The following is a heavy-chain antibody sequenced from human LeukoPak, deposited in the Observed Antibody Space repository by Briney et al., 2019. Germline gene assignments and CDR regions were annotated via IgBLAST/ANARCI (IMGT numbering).Heavy chain of an antibody. CDR1: GYTFTSYD. J-gene: IGHJ4*02. CDR2: MNPNSGNT. Sequence: GASVKVSYKASGYTFTSYDINWVRQATGQGLEWMGWMNPNSGNTGYAEKFQGRVTMTRNISIRTAYMELSTLRSDDTAVYYCARGRGYSYGYADYWGQGTLVTVSS. CDR3: ARGRGYSYGYADY. V-gene: IGHV1-8*01. D-gene: IGHD5-18*01.